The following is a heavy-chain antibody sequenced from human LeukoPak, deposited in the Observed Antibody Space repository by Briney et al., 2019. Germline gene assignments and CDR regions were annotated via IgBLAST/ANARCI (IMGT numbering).Heavy chain of an antibody. CDR1: RYTLSELS. CDR2: FNPEDGET. D-gene: IGHD6-13*01. J-gene: IGHJ4*02. V-gene: IGHV1-24*01. Sequence: ASVKVSCKVSRYTLSELSMHWVRQAPGKGLEWMGGFNPEDGETIYTQNLQGRVIMTEDTSTDTAYMELSSLRSEDTAVYYCASDEAAAGIFHFDYWGQGTLVTVSS. CDR3: ASDEAAAGIFHFDY.